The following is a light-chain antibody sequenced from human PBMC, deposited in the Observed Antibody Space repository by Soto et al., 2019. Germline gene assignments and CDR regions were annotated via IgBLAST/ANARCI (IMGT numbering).Light chain of an antibody. CDR3: QQYGSSPRT. Sequence: EIQMSQSPSSLYASVGDRVTITCRASQSISSYLNWYQQKPGKAPKLLIYAASSLQSGVPSRFSGSGSGTDFTLTISRLEPEDFAVYYCQQYGSSPRTLGQGTRLEI. V-gene: IGKV1-39*01. CDR1: QSISSY. CDR2: AAS. J-gene: IGKJ5*01.